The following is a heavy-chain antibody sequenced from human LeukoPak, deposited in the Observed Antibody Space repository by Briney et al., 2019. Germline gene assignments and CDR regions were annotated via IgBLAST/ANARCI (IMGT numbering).Heavy chain of an antibody. CDR1: GFTFSSYA. D-gene: IGHD3-10*01. V-gene: IGHV3-23*01. J-gene: IGHJ4*02. CDR3: AKDPMIRGSTYDN. CDR2: IGDSGRNT. Sequence: PGRSLRLSCVASGFTFSSYALTWVRQAPGKGLEWVSTIGDSGRNTYYADSMRGRFTISRDNSKNTLYLQMNSLRAEDTAIYYCAKDPMIRGSTYDNWGQGTRVTVSS.